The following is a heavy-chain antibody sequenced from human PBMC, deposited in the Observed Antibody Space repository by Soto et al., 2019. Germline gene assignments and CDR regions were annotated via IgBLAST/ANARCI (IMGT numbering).Heavy chain of an antibody. CDR2: ISGSGGST. J-gene: IGHJ4*02. CDR1: GFTFSSYA. V-gene: IGHV3-23*01. D-gene: IGHD6-13*01. Sequence: GGSLRLSCAASGFTFSSYAMSWVRQAPGKGLEWVSAISGSGGSTYYADSVKGRFTISRDNSKNTLYLQMNSLRAEDTAVYYCAKDSYSSSWPTRIYGYWGQGTLVTVSS. CDR3: AKDSYSSSWPTRIYGY.